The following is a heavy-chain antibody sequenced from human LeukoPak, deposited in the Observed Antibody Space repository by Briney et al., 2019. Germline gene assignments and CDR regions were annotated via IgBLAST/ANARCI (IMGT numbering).Heavy chain of an antibody. CDR1: GGSISSSSYY. CDR3: ARPVVPAAINPFNY. J-gene: IGHJ4*02. D-gene: IGHD2-2*01. V-gene: IGHV4-39*07. Sequence: SETLSLTCTVSGGSISSSSYYWGWIRQPPGKGLEWIGSIYYSGSTYYNSSLKSRVTISVDTSKNQFSLKLSSVTAADTAVYYCARPVVPAAINPFNYWGQGTLVTVSS. CDR2: IYYSGST.